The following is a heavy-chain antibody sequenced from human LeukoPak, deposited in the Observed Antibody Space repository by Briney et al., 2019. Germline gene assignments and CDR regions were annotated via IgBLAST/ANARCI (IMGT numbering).Heavy chain of an antibody. J-gene: IGHJ4*02. V-gene: IGHV4-30-2*01. CDR3: ARGSSGYRIDY. Sequence: SETLSLTCAVYGGSFSGYSWSWIRQPPGKGLEWIGYIYHSGSTYYNPSLKSRVTISVDRSKNQFSLKLSSVTAADTAAYYCARGSSGYRIDYWGQGTLVTVSS. CDR1: GGSFSGYS. D-gene: IGHD3-22*01. CDR2: IYHSGST.